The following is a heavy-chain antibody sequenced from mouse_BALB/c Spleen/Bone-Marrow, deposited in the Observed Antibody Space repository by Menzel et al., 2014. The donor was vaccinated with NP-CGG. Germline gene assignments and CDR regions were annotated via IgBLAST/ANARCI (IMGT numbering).Heavy chain of an antibody. CDR1: GFNIKDTY. CDR3: ARWGKLGRGYFDV. D-gene: IGHD4-1*01. CDR2: IDPANGNT. J-gene: IGHJ1*01. V-gene: IGHV14-3*02. Sequence: VQLKQSGAELVKPGASVKLSCTASGFNIKDTYMHWMKQRPEQGLEWIGRIDPANGNTKYDPKFQGKATITADTSSNTAYLQLSSLTSEDTAVYYCARWGKLGRGYFDVWGAGTTVTVSS.